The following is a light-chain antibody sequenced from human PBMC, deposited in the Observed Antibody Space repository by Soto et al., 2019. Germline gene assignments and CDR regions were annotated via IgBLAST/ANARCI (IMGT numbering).Light chain of an antibody. Sequence: DIQMTQSPSTLSASVGDRVTITCRASQSISSWLAWYQQKPGKAPKLLIYDASSLESGVPSRFSGSGSGTESTLTISRLQPDDFATYYCQQYNSYPLTFGPGTKVDIK. J-gene: IGKJ3*01. V-gene: IGKV1-5*01. CDR2: DAS. CDR3: QQYNSYPLT. CDR1: QSISSW.